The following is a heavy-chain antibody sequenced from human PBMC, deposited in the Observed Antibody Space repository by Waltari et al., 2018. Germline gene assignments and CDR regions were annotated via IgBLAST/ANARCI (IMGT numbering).Heavy chain of an antibody. CDR1: GYTFTSYG. CDR3: ARAGSLRFLEWLPLYYMDV. CDR2: ISAYNGNT. D-gene: IGHD3-3*01. J-gene: IGHJ6*03. V-gene: IGHV1-18*01. Sequence: QVQLVQSGAEVKKPGASVKVSCKASGYTFTSYGISWVRPAPGQALEWMGWISAYNGNTNYAQKLQGRVTMTTDTSTSTAYMELRSLRSDDTAVYYCARAGSLRFLEWLPLYYMDVWGKGTTVTVSS.